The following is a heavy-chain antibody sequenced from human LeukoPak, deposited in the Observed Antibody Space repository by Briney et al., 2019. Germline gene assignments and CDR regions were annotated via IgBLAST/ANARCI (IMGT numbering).Heavy chain of an antibody. J-gene: IGHJ6*02. D-gene: IGHD2-2*01. CDR3: ARGSDIVVVPAAKRGYYYYGMDV. Sequence: ASVKVSCKASGGTFSSYAISWVRQASGQGLEWMGGIIPIFGTANYAQKFQGRVTITADESTSTAYMELSSLRSEDTAVYYCARGSDIVVVPAAKRGYYYYGMDVWGQGTTVTVSS. V-gene: IGHV1-69*13. CDR2: IIPIFGTA. CDR1: GGTFSSYA.